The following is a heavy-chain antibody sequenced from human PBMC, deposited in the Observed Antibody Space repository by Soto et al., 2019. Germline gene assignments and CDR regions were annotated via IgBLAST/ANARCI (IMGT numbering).Heavy chain of an antibody. CDR3: AKGPYYYDSSGYYGSVAFDI. CDR2: ISYDGSNK. D-gene: IGHD3-22*01. Sequence: QVQLVESGGGVVQPGRSLRLSCAASGFTFSSYGMHWVRQAPGKGLEWVAVISYDGSNKCYADSVKGRFTISRDNSKNTLYLQMNSLRAEDTAVYYCAKGPYYYDSSGYYGSVAFDIWGQGTMVTVSS. V-gene: IGHV3-30*18. CDR1: GFTFSSYG. J-gene: IGHJ3*02.